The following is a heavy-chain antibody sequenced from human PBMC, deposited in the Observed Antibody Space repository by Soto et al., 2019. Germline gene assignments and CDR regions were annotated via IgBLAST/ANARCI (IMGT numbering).Heavy chain of an antibody. CDR1: GFTFSSYG. Sequence: QVQLVESGGGVVQPGRSLRLSCAASGFTFSSYGMHWVRQAPGKGLEWVAVIWYAGSNTYYADSVKGRFTISRDNSKNTLHLKMNSLRADDTAVYYYARDGDDVITFGRVVHFDYWGQGTLVTVAS. J-gene: IGHJ4*02. D-gene: IGHD3-16*01. V-gene: IGHV3-33*01. CDR3: ARDGDDVITFGRVVHFDY. CDR2: IWYAGSNT.